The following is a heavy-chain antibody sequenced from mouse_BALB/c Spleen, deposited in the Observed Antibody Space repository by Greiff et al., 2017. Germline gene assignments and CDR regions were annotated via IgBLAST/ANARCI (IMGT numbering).Heavy chain of an antibody. V-gene: IGHV5-9*03. CDR1: GFTFSSYT. Sequence: EVQLVESGGGLVKPGGSLKLSCAASGFTFSSYTMSWVRQTPEKRLEWVATISSGGGNTYYPDSVKGRFTISRDNAKNNLYLQMSSLRSEDTALYYCARSLYYGNYWFAYWGQGTLVTVSA. J-gene: IGHJ3*01. CDR3: ARSLYYGNYWFAY. CDR2: ISSGGGNT. D-gene: IGHD2-1*01.